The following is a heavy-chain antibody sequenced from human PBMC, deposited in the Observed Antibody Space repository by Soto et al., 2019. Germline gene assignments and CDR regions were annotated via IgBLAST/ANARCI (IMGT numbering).Heavy chain of an antibody. CDR2: ISGSGGST. D-gene: IGHD2-15*01. V-gene: IGHV3-23*01. J-gene: IGHJ4*02. CDR1: GFTFSSYA. Sequence: EVPLLESGGGLVQPGGSLRLSCAASGFTFSSYAMSWVRQAPGKGLEWVSAISGSGGSTYYADSVKGRFTISRDNSKNTLYLQMNSLRAEDTAVYYCAKTEGYCSGGSCYLVYFDYWGQGTLVTVSS. CDR3: AKTEGYCSGGSCYLVYFDY.